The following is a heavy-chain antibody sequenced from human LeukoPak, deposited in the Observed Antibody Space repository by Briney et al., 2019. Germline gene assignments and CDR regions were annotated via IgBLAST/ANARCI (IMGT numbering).Heavy chain of an antibody. CDR1: GFTFSSYG. D-gene: IGHD2-2*01. CDR2: ISYDGSNK. J-gene: IGHJ6*04. CDR3: AKDPRYCSSTSCYYYGMDV. V-gene: IGHV3-30*18. Sequence: GRSLRLSCAASGFTFSSYGMHWVRQAPGKGLEWVAVISYDGSNKYYADSVKGRFTISRDISKNTLYLQMNSLRAEDTAVYYCAKDPRYCSSTSCYYYGMDVWGKGTTVTVSS.